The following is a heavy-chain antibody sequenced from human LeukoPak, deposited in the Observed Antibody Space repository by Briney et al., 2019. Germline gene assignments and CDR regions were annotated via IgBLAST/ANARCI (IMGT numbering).Heavy chain of an antibody. V-gene: IGHV4-4*07. CDR3: ARDRSSGWYGGYYFDY. J-gene: IGHJ4*02. CDR1: GGSISSYY. CDR2: IYTSEST. Sequence: PSETLSLTCTVSGGSISSYYWSWIRQPAGKGLEWIGRIYTSESTNYNPSLKSRVTMSVDTSKNQFSLKLSSVTAADTAVYYCARDRSSGWYGGYYFDYWGQGTLVTVSS. D-gene: IGHD6-19*01.